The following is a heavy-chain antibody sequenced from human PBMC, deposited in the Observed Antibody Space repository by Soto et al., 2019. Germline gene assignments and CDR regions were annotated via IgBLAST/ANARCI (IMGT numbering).Heavy chain of an antibody. V-gene: IGHV2-5*02. CDR2: IYWDDDK. D-gene: IGHD6-6*01. Sequence: QITLKESGPTLVKPTQTLTLTCTFSGFSLSTSGVDVVWIRQPPGKALEWLALIYWDDDKRYSPSLKSRLTITKDTSKHQVVLTMTNMDPLDTATYYCAHRRPYSNSPEYFFDYWVQGTLVTVSS. CDR3: AHRRPYSNSPEYFFDY. J-gene: IGHJ4*02. CDR1: GFSLSTSGVD.